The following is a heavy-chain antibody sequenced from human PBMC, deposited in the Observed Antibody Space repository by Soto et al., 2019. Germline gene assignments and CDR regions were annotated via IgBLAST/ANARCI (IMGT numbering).Heavy chain of an antibody. CDR3: ARDGNVVVPAAPKKYYYYMDV. CDR2: INPNSGGT. J-gene: IGHJ6*03. CDR1: GYTFTGYY. D-gene: IGHD2-2*01. Sequence: ASVKVSCKASGYTFTGYYMHWVRQAPGQGLEWMGWINPNSGGTNYAQKFQGWVTMTRDTSISTAYMELSRLRSDDTAVYYCARDGNVVVPAAPKKYYYYMDVWGKGTTVTVSS. V-gene: IGHV1-2*04.